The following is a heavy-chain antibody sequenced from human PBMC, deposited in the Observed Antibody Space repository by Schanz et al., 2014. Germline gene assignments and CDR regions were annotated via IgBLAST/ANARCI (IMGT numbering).Heavy chain of an antibody. CDR2: IYRGGST. Sequence: EVQLVESGGGLIQPGGSLRLSCAASGFSVSSNYMSWVRQAPGKGLEWVSVIYRGGSTYYADSVKGRFTISRDNFKNKLYLQMNSLRLEDTAIYYCAKTLGGAGLTLYFDHWGQGSLVTVSS. V-gene: IGHV3-53*01. CDR1: GFSVSSNY. CDR3: AKTLGGAGLTLYFDH. D-gene: IGHD3-9*01. J-gene: IGHJ4*02.